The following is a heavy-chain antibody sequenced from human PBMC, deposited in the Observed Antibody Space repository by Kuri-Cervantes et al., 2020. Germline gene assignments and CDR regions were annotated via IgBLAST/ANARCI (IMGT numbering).Heavy chain of an antibody. V-gene: IGHV4-61*01. CDR2: IYYTGST. J-gene: IGHJ3*02. CDR1: DGSVSSSSYY. CDR3: ATSSRNAFDI. D-gene: IGHD6-13*01. Sequence: GSLRLSCTVSDGSVSSSSYYWGWIRQPPGKGLEWIGYIYYTGSTYYNPSLKSRVTISVDTSKNQFSLKLSSVTAADTAVYYCATSSRNAFDIWGQGTMVTVSS.